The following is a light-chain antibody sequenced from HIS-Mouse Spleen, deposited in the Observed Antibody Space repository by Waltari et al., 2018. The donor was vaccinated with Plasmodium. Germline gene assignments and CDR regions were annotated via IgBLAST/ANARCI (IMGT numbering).Light chain of an antibody. J-gene: IGLJ2*01. CDR1: SSDVGGYNY. CDR2: EVS. V-gene: IGLV2-8*01. Sequence: QSALTQPPSASGSPGQSVTISCTGTSSDVGGYNYVSWYQQHPGKAPKLSFYEVSKRPSGGPDRFSCSKAGNTASLTVSGLQSEDEADYYCSSYAGSNNLVFGGGTKLTVL. CDR3: SSYAGSNNLV.